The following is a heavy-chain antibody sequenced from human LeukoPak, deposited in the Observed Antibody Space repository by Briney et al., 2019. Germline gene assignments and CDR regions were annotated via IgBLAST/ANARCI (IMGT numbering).Heavy chain of an antibody. V-gene: IGHV3-53*05. J-gene: IGHJ3*02. CDR2: IYSGGST. Sequence: PGGSLRLSCAASGFTVSSNYMSWVRQAPGKGLEWVSVIYSGGSTYYADSVKGRFTISRDNSKNTLYLQMNSLRAEDTAVYYCARVLGQSDNPNDAFGIWGQGTMVTVSS. CDR1: GFTVSSNY. CDR3: ARVLGQSDNPNDAFGI. D-gene: IGHD1-14*01.